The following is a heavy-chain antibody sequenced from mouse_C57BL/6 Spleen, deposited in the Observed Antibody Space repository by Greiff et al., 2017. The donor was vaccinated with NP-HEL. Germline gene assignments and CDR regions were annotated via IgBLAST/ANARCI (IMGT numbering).Heavy chain of an antibody. Sequence: VQLQQSGPELVKPGASVKIPCKASGYTFTDYNMDWVKQSHGKSLEWIGDINPNNGGTIYNQKFKGKATLTVDKSSSTAYMELRSLTSEDTAVYYCAREGVYDGYYPFAYWGQGTLVTVSA. D-gene: IGHD2-3*01. CDR3: AREGVYDGYYPFAY. V-gene: IGHV1-18*01. J-gene: IGHJ3*01. CDR1: GYTFTDYN. CDR2: INPNNGGT.